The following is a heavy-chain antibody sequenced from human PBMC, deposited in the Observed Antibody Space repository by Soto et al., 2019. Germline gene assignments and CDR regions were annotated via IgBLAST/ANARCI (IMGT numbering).Heavy chain of an antibody. V-gene: IGHV4-4*02. CDR1: GGSISTSNW. Sequence: SETPSLTCAVSGGSISTSNWWSWVRQPPGKGLEWIGEVYRTGSTNYNPSLESRLTISVDKSKNQFSLKLTSVTAADTAVYYCARARATIAAAAIFDCWGQGTLVT. CDR3: ARARATIAAAAIFDC. D-gene: IGHD6-13*01. CDR2: VYRTGST. J-gene: IGHJ4*02.